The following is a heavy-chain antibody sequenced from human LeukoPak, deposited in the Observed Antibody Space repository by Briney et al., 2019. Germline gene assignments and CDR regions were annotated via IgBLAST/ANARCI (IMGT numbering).Heavy chain of an antibody. Sequence: GESRKISCKDSGYSFTNYWIGWVRQMPGKGLEWMGIIHSADSNTKYSPSFQGQVTISADESISTAYPQWSGLKASDTAMYYCAGARHGDYRWDYWGQGTLVTVSS. D-gene: IGHD4-17*01. J-gene: IGHJ4*02. CDR3: AGARHGDYRWDY. CDR1: GYSFTNYW. CDR2: IHSADSNT. V-gene: IGHV5-51*01.